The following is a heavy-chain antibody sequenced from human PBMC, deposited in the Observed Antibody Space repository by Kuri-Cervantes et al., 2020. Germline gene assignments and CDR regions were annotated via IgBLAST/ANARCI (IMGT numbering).Heavy chain of an antibody. CDR2: ISDWSGST. J-gene: IGHJ6*02. V-gene: IGHV3-23*01. D-gene: IGHD4-23*01. Sequence: GGSLRLSCAASGFTFSTYAMSWVRQAPGKGLGGVSTISDWSGSTYYADSVRGRFTISRDNSKNTLYLQMSTLRAEDTAVYYCARAPRRGTTVVTPYYHGMDVWGQGTTVTVSS. CDR3: ARAPRRGTTVVTPYYHGMDV. CDR1: GFTFSTYA.